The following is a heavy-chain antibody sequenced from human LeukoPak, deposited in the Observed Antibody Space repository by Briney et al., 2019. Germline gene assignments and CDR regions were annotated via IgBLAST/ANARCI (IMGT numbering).Heavy chain of an antibody. V-gene: IGHV3-21*01. D-gene: IGHD3-10*01. Sequence: SGGSLRLSCAASGFTFSSYSMNWVRQAPGKGLEWVSSISSSSSYIYYADSVKGRYTISRDNAKNPLYLQMNSLRPEDTAVYYCARDLWFGELGLYDYYMDVWGKGTTVTVSS. CDR3: ARDLWFGELGLYDYYMDV. J-gene: IGHJ6*03. CDR1: GFTFSSYS. CDR2: ISSSSSYI.